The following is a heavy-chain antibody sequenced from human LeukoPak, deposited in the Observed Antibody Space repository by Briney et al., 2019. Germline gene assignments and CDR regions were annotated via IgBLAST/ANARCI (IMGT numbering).Heavy chain of an antibody. D-gene: IGHD2-2*01. CDR3: PTDRSGVYQLTHCYYYYGMDV. CDR2: ISYDGSNK. V-gene: IGHV3-30-3*01. J-gene: IGHJ6*02. Sequence: GRSLRLSCAASAFTFSSYAMHWVRQAPGKWLEWVAVISYDGSNKYYADSVKGRFTSSRDNSKNTLYLQMSSLRAEDTAVEFCPTDRSGVYQLTHCYYYYGMDVWGQGTTVTVSS. CDR1: AFTFSSYA.